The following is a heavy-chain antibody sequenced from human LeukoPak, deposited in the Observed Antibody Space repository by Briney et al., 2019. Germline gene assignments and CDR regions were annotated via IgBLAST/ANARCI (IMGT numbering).Heavy chain of an antibody. CDR2: INHSGST. CDR1: GGSISSGDYH. J-gene: IGHJ4*02. Sequence: PSETLSLTCTVSGGSISSGDYHWSWIRQPPGKGLEWIGEINHSGSTNYNPSLKSRVTISVDTSKNQFSLKLSSVTAADTAVYYCASRIAVAGHRLVDYWGQGTLVTVSS. CDR3: ASRIAVAGHRLVDY. V-gene: IGHV4-39*07. D-gene: IGHD6-19*01.